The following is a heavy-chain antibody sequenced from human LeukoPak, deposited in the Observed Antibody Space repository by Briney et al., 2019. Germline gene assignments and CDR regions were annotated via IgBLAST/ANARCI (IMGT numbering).Heavy chain of an antibody. J-gene: IGHJ4*02. V-gene: IGHV3-23*01. D-gene: IGHD1-26*01. CDR3: AKVRAPRQYYFDY. CDR1: GFTFSSYA. CDR2: ISGSGDNT. Sequence: GGSLRLSCAASGFTFSSYAINWVRQAPGKGLEWVSEISGSGDNTYYADSVKGRFTISRDNSKNTLYLQMNSLRAEDTAVYYCAKVRAPRQYYFDYWGQGTPVTVSS.